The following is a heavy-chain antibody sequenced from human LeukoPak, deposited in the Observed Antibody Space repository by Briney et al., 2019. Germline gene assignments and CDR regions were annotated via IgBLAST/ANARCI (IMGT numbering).Heavy chain of an antibody. J-gene: IGHJ4*02. CDR2: ISPNSGGT. CDR1: GYTFTADY. CDR3: ARLRVRKLDC. Sequence: ASVKVSCKTSGYTFTADYLYWVRQAPGQGLERMGWISPNSGGTYYAQNFQGRVTMTRDKSISTAYMELSSLTSDDTAMYFCARLRVRKLDCWGQGTQVTVSS. V-gene: IGHV1-2*02. D-gene: IGHD1-14*01.